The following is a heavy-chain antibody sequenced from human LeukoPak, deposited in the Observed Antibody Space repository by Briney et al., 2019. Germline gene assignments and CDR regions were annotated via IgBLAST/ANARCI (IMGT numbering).Heavy chain of an antibody. V-gene: IGHV1-2*06. D-gene: IGHD2-2*02. CDR2: INPNSGGT. Sequence: ASVKVSCKASGYTFTGYYMHWVRQAPGQGLEWMGRINPNSGGTNYAQKFQGRVTMTRDTSISTAYMELSRLRSDDTAVYYCASLGPYCSSTSCYRFGSYYYYMDVWGKGTTVTVSS. J-gene: IGHJ6*03. CDR1: GYTFTGYY. CDR3: ASLGPYCSSTSCYRFGSYYYYMDV.